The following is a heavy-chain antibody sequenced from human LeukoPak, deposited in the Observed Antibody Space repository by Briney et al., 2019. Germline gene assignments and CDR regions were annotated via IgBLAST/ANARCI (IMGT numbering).Heavy chain of an antibody. CDR2: IWYDGSNK. V-gene: IGHV3-33*06. D-gene: IGHD3-10*01. CDR1: GFTFSSYG. Sequence: GGSLRLSCAASGFTFSSYGMHWVRQAPGKGLEWVAVIWYDGSNKYYADSVKGRFTISRDNSKNTLYLQMNSLRAEDTAVYYCAKDREGPVGYYFDSWGQGTLVTVSS. CDR3: AKDREGPVGYYFDS. J-gene: IGHJ4*02.